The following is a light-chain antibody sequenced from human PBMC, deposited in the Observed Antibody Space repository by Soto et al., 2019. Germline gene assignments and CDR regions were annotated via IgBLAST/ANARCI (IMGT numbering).Light chain of an antibody. J-gene: IGKJ1*01. Sequence: EIVLTQSPAALSVSPVERVTLSCLASQSVSSNLAWYQQKPGQAPRLLIYGASNRATGIPDRFSGSGSGTDFILTISRLEPEDFAVYYCQQYDSSPRTFGQGTKVDIK. CDR3: QQYDSSPRT. CDR1: QSVSSN. V-gene: IGKV3-20*01. CDR2: GAS.